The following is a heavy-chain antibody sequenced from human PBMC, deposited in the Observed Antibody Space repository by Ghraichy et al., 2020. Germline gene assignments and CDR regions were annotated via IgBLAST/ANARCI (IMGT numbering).Heavy chain of an antibody. CDR3: ARVASTSDTYIDY. J-gene: IGHJ4*02. Sequence: GGSLRLSCAASGFTFSDYYMSWIRQAPGKGLEWVSYISSSGSTIYYADSVKGRFTISRDNAKNSLYLQMNSLRAEDTAVYYCARVASTSDTYIDYWGQGTLVTVSS. CDR1: GFTFSDYY. D-gene: IGHD5-18*01. CDR2: ISSSGSTI. V-gene: IGHV3-11*01.